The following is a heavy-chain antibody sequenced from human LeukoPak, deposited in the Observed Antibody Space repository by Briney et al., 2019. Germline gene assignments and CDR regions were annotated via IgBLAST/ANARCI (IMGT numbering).Heavy chain of an antibody. V-gene: IGHV3-53*01. CDR3: ARDTSNYDFWSGPKLE. J-gene: IGHJ4*02. D-gene: IGHD3-3*01. CDR2: LYSGGNT. Sequence: GGSLRLSCVVSGFTVSSNYMSWVRQAPGKGLEWVSVLYSGGNTYHADSVKGRFTISRDNSKNTLYLQMNSLRAEDTAVYYCARDTSNYDFWSGPKLEGGQGTLVTVSS. CDR1: GFTVSSNY.